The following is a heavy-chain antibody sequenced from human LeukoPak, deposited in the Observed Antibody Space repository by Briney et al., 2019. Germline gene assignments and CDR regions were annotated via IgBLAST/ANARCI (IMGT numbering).Heavy chain of an antibody. CDR3: ARDLHYDFWSGYPGI. J-gene: IGHJ3*02. D-gene: IGHD3-3*01. Sequence: PGGSLRLSCAASGFTFSSYWMSWVRQAPGKGLEWVANVKQVGSEKYYVDSVKGRFTISRDNAKNSLYLQMNSLRAEDTAVYYCARDLHYDFWSGYPGIWGQGTMVTVSS. V-gene: IGHV3-7*01. CDR1: GFTFSSYW. CDR2: VKQVGSEK.